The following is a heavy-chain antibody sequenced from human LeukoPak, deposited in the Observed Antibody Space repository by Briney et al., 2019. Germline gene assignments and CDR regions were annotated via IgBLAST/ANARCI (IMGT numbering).Heavy chain of an antibody. Sequence: PSLKSRVTISVDTSKNQFSLDLSSATVADTAVYYCARRRHNFDFYDVWGRGTRVTVSS. V-gene: IGHV4-39*01. D-gene: IGHD3/OR15-3a*01. CDR3: ARRRHNFDFYDV. J-gene: IGHJ3*01.